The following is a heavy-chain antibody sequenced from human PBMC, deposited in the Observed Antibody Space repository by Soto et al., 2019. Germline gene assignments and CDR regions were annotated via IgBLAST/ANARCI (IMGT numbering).Heavy chain of an antibody. J-gene: IGHJ4*02. V-gene: IGHV3-15*01. Sequence: PGGSLRLSCAASGFTFSYAWMSWVRQAPGKGLEWVGRIKSKTDGETTGYAAPVKGRFTISRDDSKNTLYLQMNSLKTEDTAVYYCTTEGPGYCSGGSCQAFDYWGPGTLVTVSS. CDR3: TTEGPGYCSGGSCQAFDY. D-gene: IGHD2-15*01. CDR2: IKSKTDGETT. CDR1: GFTFSYAW.